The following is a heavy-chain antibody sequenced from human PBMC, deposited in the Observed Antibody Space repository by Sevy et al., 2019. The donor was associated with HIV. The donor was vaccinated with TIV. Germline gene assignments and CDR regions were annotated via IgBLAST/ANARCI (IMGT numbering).Heavy chain of an antibody. Sequence: GGSLRLSCAVSGFTFGDYAMHWVRQAPGKGLEWVSGISWSGGSIGYADSVKGRFTISRDNAENSLFLQMNSLRTDDTALYYCVKSARLGSMPQDLDYWGQGTLVTVSS. CDR1: GFTFGDYA. D-gene: IGHD2-2*01. V-gene: IGHV3-9*01. J-gene: IGHJ4*02. CDR2: ISWSGGSI. CDR3: VKSARLGSMPQDLDY.